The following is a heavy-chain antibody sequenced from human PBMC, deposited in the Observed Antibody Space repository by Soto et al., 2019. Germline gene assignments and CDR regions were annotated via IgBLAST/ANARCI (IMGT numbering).Heavy chain of an antibody. CDR1: GGTFTKYA. CDR3: ASGVGGLGGSSGWPDYAFDV. Sequence: QVQLVQSGAAVRKPGSSVKVSCKASGGTFTKYAITWVRQAPRQGLEWMGGIVALPGTTNYAQKFRGRVTMSADESTSTAYLELSSLRSEDTAVYYCASGVGGLGGSSGWPDYAFDVWGQGTMVIVSS. V-gene: IGHV1-69*01. CDR2: IVALPGTT. D-gene: IGHD6-19*01. J-gene: IGHJ3*01.